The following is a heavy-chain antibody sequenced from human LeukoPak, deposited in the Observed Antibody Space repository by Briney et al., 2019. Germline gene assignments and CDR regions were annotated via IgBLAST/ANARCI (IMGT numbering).Heavy chain of an antibody. D-gene: IGHD2-2*01. CDR1: GGTFSSYA. Sequence: ASVKVSCKASGGTFSSYAISWVRQAPGQGLEWMGWISAYNGSTNYAQKLQGRVTMTTDTSTSTAYMELRSLRSDDTAVYYCARAQGYCSSTSCSYFDYWGQGTLVTVSS. J-gene: IGHJ4*02. V-gene: IGHV1-18*01. CDR3: ARAQGYCSSTSCSYFDY. CDR2: ISAYNGST.